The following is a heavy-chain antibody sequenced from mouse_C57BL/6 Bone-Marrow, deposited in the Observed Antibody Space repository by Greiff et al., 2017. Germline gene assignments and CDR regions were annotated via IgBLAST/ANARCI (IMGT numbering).Heavy chain of an antibody. J-gene: IGHJ2*01. CDR1: GFTFSSYT. CDR3: ARQGVGSTTVVAHFDY. V-gene: IGHV5-9*01. CDR2: ISGGGGNT. Sequence: EVKVEESGGGLVKPGGSLKLSCAASGFTFSSYTMSWVRQTPEKRLEWVATISGGGGNTYYPDSVKGRFTISRDNAKNTLYLQMSSLRSEDTALYYCARQGVGSTTVVAHFDYWGQGTTLTVSS. D-gene: IGHD1-1*01.